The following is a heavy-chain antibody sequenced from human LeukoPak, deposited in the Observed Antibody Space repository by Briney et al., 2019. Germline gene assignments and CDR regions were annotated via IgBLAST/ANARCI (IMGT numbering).Heavy chain of an antibody. D-gene: IGHD5-18*01. Sequence: GASVKVSCKASGYTFTNYGINWVRQAPGQGLEWMGWITDYNGNTNYAQKVQGRVTMTPDTSTSTVYMELRSLRSDDTAVYYCARGGRGYSYGRELDYWGQGTLVTVSS. J-gene: IGHJ4*02. V-gene: IGHV1-18*01. CDR2: ITDYNGNT. CDR1: GYTFTNYG. CDR3: ARGGRGYSYGRELDY.